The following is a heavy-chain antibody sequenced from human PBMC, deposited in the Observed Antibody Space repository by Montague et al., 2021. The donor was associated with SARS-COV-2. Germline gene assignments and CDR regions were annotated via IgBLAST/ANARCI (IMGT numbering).Heavy chain of an antibody. CDR1: GGSREGNH. V-gene: IGHV4-59*01. CDR3: AMLYGGGGGRGY. CDR2: IGST. J-gene: IGHJ4*02. D-gene: IGHD4-23*01. Sequence: SETLSLTCTVSGGSREGNHWTWVRQSPGKGREGIGQIGSTNYNPSLESRISTSVDTSKSQFSLNLASVTAADSAIYYCAMLYGGGGGRGYWGQGTLVTVSS.